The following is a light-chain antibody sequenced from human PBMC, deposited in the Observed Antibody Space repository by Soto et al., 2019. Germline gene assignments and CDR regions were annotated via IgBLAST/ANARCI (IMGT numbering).Light chain of an antibody. CDR2: SAF. CDR1: QSISSY. Sequence: DIQMTQSAASLSASVGEGVTITFRAGQSISSYLNWYQQKPGTAPTLLIYSAFSLQSGVPSRFSGSGSGTDFTLTISSLQPEAFATYYCQQSYSTLTWTFGQGTKVDIK. CDR3: QQSYSTLTWT. V-gene: IGKV1-39*01. J-gene: IGKJ1*01.